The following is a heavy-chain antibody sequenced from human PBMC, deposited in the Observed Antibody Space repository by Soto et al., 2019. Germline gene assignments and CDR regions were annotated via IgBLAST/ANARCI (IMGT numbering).Heavy chain of an antibody. CDR3: ARQGYCSNTACYTVDY. CDR1: GYSFTNYW. D-gene: IGHD2-2*02. CDR2: IYPGDSNT. Sequence: GESLKISCTGSGYSFTNYWIGWMRQMPGKGLEWMGIIYPGDSNTRYSPSFQGQVTISADKSISTAYLQWSSLKASDTAMYFCARQGYCSNTACYTVDYWGQGTLVTVSS. V-gene: IGHV5-51*01. J-gene: IGHJ4*02.